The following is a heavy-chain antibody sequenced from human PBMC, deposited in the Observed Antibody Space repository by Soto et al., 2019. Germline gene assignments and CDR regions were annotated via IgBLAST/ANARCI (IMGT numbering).Heavy chain of an antibody. Sequence: EVQLLESGGASVPPGGSVRLSCVVSGFAFSRYGMSWVRQAPGKGLEWVAHISGSGYSINYAESVKGRFTISRDNSKGTLYLQMNSLTVEDTALYYCSKFGPGADYWGQGTLVTVSS. CDR3: SKFGPGADY. V-gene: IGHV3-23*01. D-gene: IGHD3-3*01. J-gene: IGHJ4*02. CDR2: ISGSGYSI. CDR1: GFAFSRYG.